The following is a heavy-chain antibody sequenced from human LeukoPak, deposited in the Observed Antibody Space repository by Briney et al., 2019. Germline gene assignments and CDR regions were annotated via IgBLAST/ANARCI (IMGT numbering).Heavy chain of an antibody. D-gene: IGHD3-10*01. CDR2: IHKDGSST. J-gene: IGHJ4*02. V-gene: IGHV3-74*01. CDR1: GFTFSSKW. CDR3: AREAYGSGNYYSDY. Sequence: GGSLRLSCAASGFTFSSKWMQWVRQAPEKGLVRVSRIHKDGSSTIYADSVKGRFTISRDNAKNTLYLQMNSLRAEDTAMYYCAREAYGSGNYYSDYWGQGTLVTVSS.